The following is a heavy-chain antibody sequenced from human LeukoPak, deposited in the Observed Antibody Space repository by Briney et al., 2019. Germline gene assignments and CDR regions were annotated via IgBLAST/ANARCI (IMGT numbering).Heavy chain of an antibody. Sequence: GASLRLSCAASGFTFSSYAMSWVRQAPGKGLEWVSAISGSGGSTYYADSVKGRFTISRDNSKNTLYLQMNSLRAEDTAVYYCAKSSLYGSGSYTPYGYYFDYWGQGTLVTVSS. CDR3: AKSSLYGSGSYTPYGYYFDY. CDR2: ISGSGGST. D-gene: IGHD3-10*01. J-gene: IGHJ4*02. V-gene: IGHV3-23*01. CDR1: GFTFSSYA.